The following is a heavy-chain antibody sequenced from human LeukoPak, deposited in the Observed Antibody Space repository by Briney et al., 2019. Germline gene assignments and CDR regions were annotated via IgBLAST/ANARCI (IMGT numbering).Heavy chain of an antibody. CDR2: MKEDGSEK. CDR1: GFIFSSYW. J-gene: IGHJ4*02. V-gene: IGHV3-7*01. CDR3: ARLRYSSTWLFDY. Sequence: GGSLRLSCVASGFIFSSYWMSWVRQAPGKGLEWVANMKEDGSEKYYVDSVKGRFTISRDNAKSSLYLQMNCLRAEDTAVYYCARLRYSSTWLFDYWGQGTLVTVSS. D-gene: IGHD6-13*01.